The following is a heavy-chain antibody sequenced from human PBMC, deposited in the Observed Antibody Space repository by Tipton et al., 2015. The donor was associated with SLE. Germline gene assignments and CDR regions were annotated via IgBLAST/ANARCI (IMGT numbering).Heavy chain of an antibody. D-gene: IGHD1/OR15-1a*01. Sequence: TPSLTCTVSGGSISSYYWGWIRQPPGKGLEWIGYIYYSGSTNYNPSLKSRVTISVDTPKNQFSLKLSSVTAADTAVYYCARLAGGETSAFDIWGQGTMVTVSS. CDR2: IYYSGST. CDR3: ARLAGGETSAFDI. J-gene: IGHJ3*02. CDR1: GGSISSYY. V-gene: IGHV4-59*08.